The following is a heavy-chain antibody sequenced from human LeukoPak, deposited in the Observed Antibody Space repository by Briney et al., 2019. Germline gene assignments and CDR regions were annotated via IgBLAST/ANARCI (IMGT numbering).Heavy chain of an antibody. Sequence: SETLSLTCTVSGGSVSGFYWSWIRQPPGKGLEWIGSVYYSGGTNYNPSLKSRVAISADTSKNQFSRKLSSVTAADTAVYYCARLPTRSGYSDYWGQGTLVTVSS. D-gene: IGHD3-3*01. J-gene: IGHJ4*02. CDR3: ARLPTRSGYSDY. CDR2: VYYSGGT. CDR1: GGSVSGFY. V-gene: IGHV4-59*02.